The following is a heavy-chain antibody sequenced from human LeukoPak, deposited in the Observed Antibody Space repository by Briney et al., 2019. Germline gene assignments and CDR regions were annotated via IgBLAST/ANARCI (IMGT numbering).Heavy chain of an antibody. CDR1: GGSASSSSYY. D-gene: IGHD1-1*01. Sequence: SETLSLTCSVSGGSASSSSYYWGWIRQPPGKGLEWIGSSFHSGSPYYNPSLKSRVTISVDTSKNQFSLKLSSVTDADTAVYYCARATATGSWGLFDYWGQGTQVIVSS. J-gene: IGHJ4*02. CDR2: SFHSGSP. V-gene: IGHV4-39*01. CDR3: ARATATGSWGLFDY.